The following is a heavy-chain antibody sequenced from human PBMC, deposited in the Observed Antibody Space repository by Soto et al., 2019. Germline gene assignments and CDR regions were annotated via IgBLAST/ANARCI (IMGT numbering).Heavy chain of an antibody. CDR2: MHRGGST. CDR3: ARVNTTLVDHFDC. V-gene: IGHV3-53*01. J-gene: IGHJ4*02. CDR1: GFSVSGSS. Sequence: GGSLRLSCGVSGFSVSGSSIFWVRQATGKGLEWVSLMHRGGSTDNADSVKGRFTTSRDKSKNTLYLHMSGLRVEDTAVYYCARVNTTLVDHFDCWGQGTLVTVSS. D-gene: IGHD5-18*01.